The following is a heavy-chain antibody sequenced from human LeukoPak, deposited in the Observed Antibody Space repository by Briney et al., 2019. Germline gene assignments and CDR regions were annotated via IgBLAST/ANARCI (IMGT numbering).Heavy chain of an antibody. CDR3: ARDPYYYDSSGYYLGY. V-gene: IGHV1-69*04. CDR1: GGTFSSYA. D-gene: IGHD3-22*01. CDR2: IIPILGIA. Sequence: SVKVSCKASGGTFSSYAISWVRQAPGQGLEWMGRIIPILGIANYAQKFQGRVTITADKSTSTAYMELSSLRSEDTAVYYCARDPYYYDSSGYYLGYWGQGTLVTVSS. J-gene: IGHJ4*02.